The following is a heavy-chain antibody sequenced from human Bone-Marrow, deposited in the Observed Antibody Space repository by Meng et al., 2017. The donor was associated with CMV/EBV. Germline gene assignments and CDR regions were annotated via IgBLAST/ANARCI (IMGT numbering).Heavy chain of an antibody. J-gene: IGHJ4*02. CDR3: VRDDYGGLDY. Sequence: GESLKISCAASGFAFNNAWMNWVRQAPGKGLEWVAVTSKDESDKQYVDSVKGRFTISRDNSKNTLYLQMNSLRADDTAVYYCVRDDYGGLDYWGQGTVVTVSS. D-gene: IGHD4-23*01. CDR1: GFAFNNAW. CDR2: TSKDESDK. V-gene: IGHV3-30-3*01.